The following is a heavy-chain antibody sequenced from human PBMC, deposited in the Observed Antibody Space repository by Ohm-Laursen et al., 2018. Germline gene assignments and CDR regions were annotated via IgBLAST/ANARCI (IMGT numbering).Heavy chain of an antibody. CDR2: ISGSGGTT. D-gene: IGHD3-16*01. CDR1: GFTFTSYA. V-gene: IGHV3-23*01. Sequence: SLRLSCTASGFTFTSYAMSWVRQAPGKGLEWVSSISGSGGTTYYADSVKGRFTISRDNSKNTLYVQMNSLRAEDTGVYYCAKGRMGGAADHWGQGTLVTVSS. J-gene: IGHJ4*02. CDR3: AKGRMGGAADH.